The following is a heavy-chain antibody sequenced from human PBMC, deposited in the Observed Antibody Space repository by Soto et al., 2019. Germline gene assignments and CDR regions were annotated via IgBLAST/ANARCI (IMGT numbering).Heavy chain of an antibody. CDR1: GGLFSVFS. D-gene: IGHD5-12*01. Sequence: QVQLVQSGAEVKKPGSSVKVSCKTYGGLFSVFSFNWVRQAPGQGLEWMGGVLPITGSTDYAQKFQGRLKITADRSTSTIYMELSRLTSDDTANYYCATIRVRGGPLRFEDGGQGTLISVSS. V-gene: IGHV1-69*06. CDR2: VLPITGST. CDR3: ATIRVRGGPLRFED. J-gene: IGHJ4*01.